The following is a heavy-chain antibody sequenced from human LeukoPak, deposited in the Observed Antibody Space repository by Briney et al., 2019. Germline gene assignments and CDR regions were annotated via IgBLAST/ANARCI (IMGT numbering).Heavy chain of an antibody. CDR2: ISGSGGST. J-gene: IGHJ2*01. V-gene: IGHV3-23*01. CDR1: GFTFSSYA. D-gene: IGHD2-21*02. CDR3: AKGVTYCGGDCYSDWYFDL. Sequence: PGGSLRLSCAASGFTFSSYAKSWVRQAPGKGLEWVSAISGSGGSTYYADSVKGRFTISRDNSKNTLYLQMNSLRAEDTAVYYCAKGVTYCGGDCYSDWYFDLWGRGTLVTVSS.